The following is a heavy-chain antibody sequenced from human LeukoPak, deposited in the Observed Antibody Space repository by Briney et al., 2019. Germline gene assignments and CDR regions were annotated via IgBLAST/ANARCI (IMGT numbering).Heavy chain of an antibody. CDR2: IYYSGST. J-gene: IGHJ4*02. Sequence: SETLSLTCTVSGGSISSYYWSWIRQPRGKGLVWSGYIYYSGSTNYSPALKSRVTISVDTSKNQFSLKLSSVTAADTAVDYCARAAPWADYYASGGSFDYWGQGTLVTVSS. V-gene: IGHV4-59*01. CDR1: GGSISSYY. D-gene: IGHD3-22*01. CDR3: ARAAPWADYYASGGSFDY.